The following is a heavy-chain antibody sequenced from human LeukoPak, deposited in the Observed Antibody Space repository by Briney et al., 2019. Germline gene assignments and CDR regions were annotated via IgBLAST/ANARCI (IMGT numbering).Heavy chain of an antibody. Sequence: ASVKVSCKASGFTFTSSAMQWVRHARGQSLEWIGWIVVGSGNTNYAQKFQERVTITRDMSTSTAYMELSSLRSEDTAVYYCAARRGIAVNWFDPWGQGTLVTVSS. CDR2: IVVGSGNT. CDR1: GFTFTSSA. D-gene: IGHD6-19*01. V-gene: IGHV1-58*02. CDR3: AARRGIAVNWFDP. J-gene: IGHJ5*02.